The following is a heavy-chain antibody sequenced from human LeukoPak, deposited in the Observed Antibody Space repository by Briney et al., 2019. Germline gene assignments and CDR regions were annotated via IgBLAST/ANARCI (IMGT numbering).Heavy chain of an antibody. J-gene: IGHJ4*02. CDR3: ARLKRLQNHYYDSSGYPDY. CDR1: GDSISSNNW. D-gene: IGHD3-22*01. CDR2: IYYSGST. Sequence: SETLSLTCAVSGDSISSNNWWSWVRQPPGKGLEWIGEIYYSGSTYYNPSLKSRVTISVDTSKNQFSLKLSSVTAADTAVYYCARLKRLQNHYYDSSGYPDYWGQGTLVTVSS. V-gene: IGHV4-4*02.